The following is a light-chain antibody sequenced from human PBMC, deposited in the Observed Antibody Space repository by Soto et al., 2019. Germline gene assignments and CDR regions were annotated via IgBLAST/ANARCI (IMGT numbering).Light chain of an antibody. V-gene: IGKV3D-20*01. CDR2: DAS. Sequence: EIVLTQSPATLSLSPGERATLSCGASQSVSSSYLAWYQQKPGLAPRLLIYDASSRATGIPERFSGSGSGTDFTLTISRVEPEDFAVYYCQQYGSSPITFGQGTRLEIK. CDR3: QQYGSSPIT. CDR1: QSVSSSY. J-gene: IGKJ5*01.